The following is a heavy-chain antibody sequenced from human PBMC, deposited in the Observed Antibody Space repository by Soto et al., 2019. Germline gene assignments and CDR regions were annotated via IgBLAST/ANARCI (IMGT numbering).Heavy chain of an antibody. CDR1: CFNFDNYG. Sequence: RLSCQASCFNFDNYGMHWVLQAPGKGLEWVAVITYDGSSKYYADSVKGRFTISRDNSKNTLSLHLNTLKPEDTAVYHCAKDRVGGTFYTPLGFWGQGTLVTVSS. CDR3: AKDRVGGTFYTPLGF. D-gene: IGHD1-7*01. J-gene: IGHJ4*02. CDR2: ITYDGSSK. V-gene: IGHV3-30*18.